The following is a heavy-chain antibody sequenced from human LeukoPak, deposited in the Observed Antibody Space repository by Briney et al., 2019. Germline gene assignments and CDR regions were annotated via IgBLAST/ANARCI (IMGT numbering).Heavy chain of an antibody. Sequence: SETLSLTCTVSGGSVSSGSYYWSWIRQPPGKGLEWIGYIYYSGSTNYNPSLKSRVTISVDTSKNQFSLKLSSVTAADTAVYYCARGECSYGYGGFDYWGQGTLVTVSS. V-gene: IGHV4-61*01. J-gene: IGHJ4*02. D-gene: IGHD5-18*01. CDR2: IYYSGST. CDR3: ARGECSYGYGGFDY. CDR1: GGSVSSGSYY.